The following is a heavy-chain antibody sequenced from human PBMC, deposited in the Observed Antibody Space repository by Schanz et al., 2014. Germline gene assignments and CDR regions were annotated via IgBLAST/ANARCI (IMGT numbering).Heavy chain of an antibody. CDR2: IFGGGST. CDR1: GFTVSSKY. J-gene: IGHJ1*01. D-gene: IGHD6-13*01. V-gene: IGHV3-66*01. Sequence: EVQLVESGGGLVQPGGSLRLSCAASGFTVSSKYMNWVRQAPGKGPEWVSVIFGGGSTYYADSVKGRFTVSRDNSRKILYLQMDSLRPDDTAVYYCAKDRLYSTSWSYLEEWGLGTPVIVSS. CDR3: AKDRLYSTSWSYLEE.